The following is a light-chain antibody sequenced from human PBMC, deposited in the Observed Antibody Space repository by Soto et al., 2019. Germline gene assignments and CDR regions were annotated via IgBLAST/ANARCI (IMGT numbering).Light chain of an antibody. Sequence: DIQMTQSPSSLSASVGDRVTITCRASQGIRKDLGRYQQKPAKAPKRLIYAASSLQGGVPSTFSGRGSGTEFTLTISCLQREDCAIFFCLQDDSYARTFGQGTKEEI. V-gene: IGKV1-17*01. CDR2: AAS. CDR1: QGIRKD. CDR3: LQDDSYART. J-gene: IGKJ1*01.